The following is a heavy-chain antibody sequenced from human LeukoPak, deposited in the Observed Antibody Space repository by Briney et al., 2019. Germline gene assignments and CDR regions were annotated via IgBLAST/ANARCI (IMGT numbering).Heavy chain of an antibody. CDR3: AANDFWSGYPTTIDDP. D-gene: IGHD3-3*01. Sequence: GGSLRLSCAASGFTFSSYAMSWVRQAPGKGLEWVSAISGSGGSTCYADSVKGRFTISRDNSKNTLYLQMNSLRAEDTAVYYCAANDFWSGYPTTIDDPWGQGTLVTVSS. CDR1: GFTFSSYA. CDR2: ISGSGGST. J-gene: IGHJ5*02. V-gene: IGHV3-23*01.